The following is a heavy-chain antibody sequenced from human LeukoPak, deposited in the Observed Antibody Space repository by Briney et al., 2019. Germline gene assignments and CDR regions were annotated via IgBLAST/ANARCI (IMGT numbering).Heavy chain of an antibody. V-gene: IGHV3-30*18. Sequence: GGSLRLSCAASGFTFSSYGMHWVRQAPGKGLEWVAVISYDGSNKYYADSVKGRFTISRDNSKNTLYLQMNSLRAEDTAVYYCAKDPWAWGYWGQGTLVTASS. CDR3: AKDPWAWGY. J-gene: IGHJ4*02. CDR2: ISYDGSNK. D-gene: IGHD7-27*01. CDR1: GFTFSSYG.